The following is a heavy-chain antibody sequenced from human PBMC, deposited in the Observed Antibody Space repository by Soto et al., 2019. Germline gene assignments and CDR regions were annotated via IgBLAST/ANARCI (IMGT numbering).Heavy chain of an antibody. CDR3: AREIRGSGYARGDY. J-gene: IGHJ4*02. CDR1: GFTVSSNY. D-gene: IGHD5-12*01. V-gene: IGHV3-66*01. CDR2: IYSGGST. Sequence: EVQLVESGGGLVQPGGSLRLSCAASGFTVSSNYMSWVRQAPGKGLEWVSVIYSGGSTYYADSAKGRFTISRDNSKNTLYLQMNSPRAEDTAVYYCAREIRGSGYARGDYWGQGTLVTVSS.